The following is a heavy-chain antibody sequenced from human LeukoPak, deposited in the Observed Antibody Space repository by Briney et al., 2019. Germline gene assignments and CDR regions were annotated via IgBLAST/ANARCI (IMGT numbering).Heavy chain of an antibody. CDR3: AIQRGTYYDFWSGYQRYWFDP. J-gene: IGHJ5*02. D-gene: IGHD3-3*01. CDR1: GGSFSGYY. V-gene: IGHV4-34*01. CDR2: INHSGST. Sequence: SETLSLTCAVHGGSFSGYYWSWIRQPPGKGLEWIGEINHSGSTNYNPSLKGRVTISVDTSKNQFSLKLSSVTAADTAVYYCAIQRGTYYDFWSGYQRYWFDPWGQGTLVTVSS.